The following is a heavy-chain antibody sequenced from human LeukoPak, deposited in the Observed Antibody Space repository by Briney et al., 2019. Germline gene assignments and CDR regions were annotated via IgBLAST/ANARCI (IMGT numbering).Heavy chain of an antibody. CDR3: AKMDESRDYALQ. CDR2: IYYSGYT. D-gene: IGHD4-17*01. V-gene: IGHV4-59*08. Sequence: NPSETLSLTCTVSGGSISSHYWTWIRQPPGKGLEWVGYIYYSGYTSNNPSLKSRVTISVDTSKNQFFLRLGSVTAADTAVYFCAKMDESRDYALQGGQGALVTVSS. J-gene: IGHJ4*02. CDR1: GGSISSHY.